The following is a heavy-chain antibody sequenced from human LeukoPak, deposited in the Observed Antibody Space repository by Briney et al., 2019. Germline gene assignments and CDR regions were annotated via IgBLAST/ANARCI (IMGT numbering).Heavy chain of an antibody. D-gene: IGHD6-19*01. J-gene: IGHJ6*03. Sequence: ASVKVSCKASGYTFTSYDINWVRQATGQGLEWMGWMNANSGNTGYAQKFQGRVTITRNTSISTAYMELSSLRSEDTAVYYCARGEIEALFFSSGYSSGWSTYYMDVWGKGTTVTVSS. CDR2: MNANSGNT. V-gene: IGHV1-8*03. CDR3: ARGEIEALFFSSGYSSGWSTYYMDV. CDR1: GYTFTSYD.